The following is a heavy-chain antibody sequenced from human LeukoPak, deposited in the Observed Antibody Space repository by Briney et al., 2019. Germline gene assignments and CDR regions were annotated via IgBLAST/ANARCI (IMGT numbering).Heavy chain of an antibody. CDR3: ARGSINMVRGIRYDYYMDV. J-gene: IGHJ6*03. Sequence: PGGSLRLSCVASGFTFVSHWMTWVRQAPGKGLEWVANINQDESEKYYVDSVKGRFTISRDNAKNSLYLQMNSLRAEDAAVYYCARGSINMVRGIRYDYYMDVWGKGITVIIS. CDR1: GFTFVSHW. CDR2: INQDESEK. V-gene: IGHV3-7*01. D-gene: IGHD3-10*01.